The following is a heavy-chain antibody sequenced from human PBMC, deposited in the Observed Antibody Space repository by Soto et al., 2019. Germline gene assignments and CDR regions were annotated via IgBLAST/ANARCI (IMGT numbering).Heavy chain of an antibody. CDR1: GGTFSSYA. J-gene: IGHJ6*02. CDR3: ASTHYYYGSARFYGMDV. Sequence: SVKVSCKASGGTFSSYAISWVRQAPGQGLEWMGGITPIFGTANYAQKFQGRVTITADESTSTAYMELSSLRSEDTAVYYCASTHYYYGSARFYGMDVWGQGTTVTVSS. D-gene: IGHD3-10*01. CDR2: ITPIFGTA. V-gene: IGHV1-69*13.